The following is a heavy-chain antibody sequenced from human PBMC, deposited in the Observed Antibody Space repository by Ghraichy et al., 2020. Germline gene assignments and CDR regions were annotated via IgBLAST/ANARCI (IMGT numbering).Heavy chain of an antibody. D-gene: IGHD3-16*02. CDR1: GGTFRSNA. CDR2: IIPILNIT. J-gene: IGHJ1*01. V-gene: IGHV1-69*04. CDR3: TRGGSDEDDPKSRYYFQH. Sequence: SVKVSCKASGGTFRSNAITWLRQAPGQGLEWVGRIIPILNITDYAQRFQGRVTIAADMSTSTAYMELSSLRSEDTAVYFCTRGGSDEDDPKSRYYFQHWGQGTLVTVSS.